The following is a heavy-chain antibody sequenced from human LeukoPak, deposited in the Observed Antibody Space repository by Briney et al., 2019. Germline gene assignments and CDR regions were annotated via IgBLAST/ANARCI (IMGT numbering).Heavy chain of an antibody. CDR1: GDSISSNW. CDR2: IYHSGSA. J-gene: IGHJ4*02. CDR3: ARGRVNSSPHADY. V-gene: IGHV4-59*08. D-gene: IGHD6-13*01. Sequence: SETLSLTCTVSGDSISSNWWTFIRQPPGKGLEWIGYIYHSGSAKYNPSLKSRVTISVDTSKNQFSLKLTSVTAADTAVYYCARGRVNSSPHADYWGQGTLVTVSS.